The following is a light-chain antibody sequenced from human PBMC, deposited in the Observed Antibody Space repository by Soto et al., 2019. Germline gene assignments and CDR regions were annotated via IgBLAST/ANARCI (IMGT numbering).Light chain of an antibody. CDR1: QSISVW. Sequence: DIQMTQSPSTLSASVGDRVTITCRASQSISVWLAWYQQKPGKAPNLLIYKASNLQSGVPSRFSGSGSGTEFTLTISSLQPDDCATYYCQHHNSYPITFGQGTRLEIK. CDR3: QHHNSYPIT. CDR2: KAS. V-gene: IGKV1-5*03. J-gene: IGKJ5*01.